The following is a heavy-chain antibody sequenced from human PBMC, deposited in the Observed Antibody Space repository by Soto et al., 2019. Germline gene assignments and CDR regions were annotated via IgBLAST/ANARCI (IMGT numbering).Heavy chain of an antibody. CDR3: LVVVPAANP. CDR2: IDPSDSYT. Sequence: GESLKISCNGSGYSFTIYCISWVLQMPGKGLDWMWRIDPSDSYTNYSPSFQGHVTISADKSISTAYLQWSSLKASDTAMYYCLVVVPAANPWGQGTLVTVSS. V-gene: IGHV5-10-1*01. CDR1: GYSFTIYC. D-gene: IGHD2-2*01. J-gene: IGHJ5*02.